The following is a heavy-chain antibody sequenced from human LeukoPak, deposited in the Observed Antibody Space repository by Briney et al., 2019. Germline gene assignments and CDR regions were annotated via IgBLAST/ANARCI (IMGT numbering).Heavy chain of an antibody. J-gene: IGHJ4*02. V-gene: IGHV4-39*01. CDR2: IYYSGST. CDR1: GGSISSSSYY. CDR3: ARHLSDYYGSPAGYFDY. D-gene: IGHD3-10*01. Sequence: SETLSLTCTVSGGSISSSSYYWGWIRPPPGKGLEWIRCIYYSGSTYYNPSLKSRVTISVDTSKNQFSLKLSSVTAADTAVYYCARHLSDYYGSPAGYFDYWGQGTLVTVSS.